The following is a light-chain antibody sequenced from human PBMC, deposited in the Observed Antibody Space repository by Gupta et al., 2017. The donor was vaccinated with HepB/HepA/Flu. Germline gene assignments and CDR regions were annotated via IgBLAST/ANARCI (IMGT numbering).Light chain of an antibody. CDR2: DAS. CDR1: QSVSSY. CDR3: QHRSNCPFT. Sequence: EIVLTHSPATLSLSPGERATLSCRASQSVSSYLAWYQQKPGQAPRLLIYDASNRATGIPARFSGSGSGTEFTLTISSLEPEDFAVYYCQHRSNCPFTFGRGTKVDIK. V-gene: IGKV3-11*01. J-gene: IGKJ4*01.